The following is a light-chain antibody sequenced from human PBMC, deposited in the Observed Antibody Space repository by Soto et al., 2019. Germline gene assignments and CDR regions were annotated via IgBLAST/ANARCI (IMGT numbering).Light chain of an antibody. V-gene: IGKV1-5*03. Sequence: DIQMTQSPSALSASVGDRVTISCRASQSIGSWLAWYQQKPEKAPKLLIFKASGLESGVPSRFSGSGSGTKFTLTIASLQPDDFATYYCQQYETFSGTFGPGTKVDIK. CDR1: QSIGSW. J-gene: IGKJ1*01. CDR2: KAS. CDR3: QQYETFSGT.